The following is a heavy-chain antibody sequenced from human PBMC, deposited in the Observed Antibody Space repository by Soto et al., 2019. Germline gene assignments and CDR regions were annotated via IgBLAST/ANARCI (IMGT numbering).Heavy chain of an antibody. D-gene: IGHD1-26*01. J-gene: IGHJ6*02. V-gene: IGHV3-30-3*01. CDR2: ISYDGSNK. CDR1: GFTFSSYA. Sequence: LRLSCAASGFTFSSYAMHWVRQAPGKGLAWVAVISYDGSNKYYADSVKGRFTISRDNSKNTLYLQMNSLRAEDTAVYYCARSPYSGSYYGYYYYGMDVWGQGTTVTVSS. CDR3: ARSPYSGSYYGYYYYGMDV.